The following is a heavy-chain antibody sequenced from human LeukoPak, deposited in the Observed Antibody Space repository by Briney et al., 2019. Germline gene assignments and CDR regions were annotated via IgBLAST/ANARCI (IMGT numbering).Heavy chain of an antibody. CDR1: GYTFSSYA. J-gene: IGHJ4*02. CDR2: INAGNGNT. D-gene: IGHD3-3*01. CDR3: AREHDSWSGYSFDF. Sequence: ASVKVSCKASGYTFSSYAMRWVRQAPGQRLEWMGWINAGNGNTKYSQNFQGRVTITRDTSASTAYMELSSLRSEDTAVYYCAREHDSWSGYSFDFWGQGTLVTVSS. V-gene: IGHV1-3*01.